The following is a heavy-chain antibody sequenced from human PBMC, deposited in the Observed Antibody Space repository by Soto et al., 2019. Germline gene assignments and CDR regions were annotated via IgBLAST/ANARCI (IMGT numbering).Heavy chain of an antibody. CDR1: GFTFSSYG. CDR2: IWYDGSNK. V-gene: IGHV3-33*01. Sequence: QVQLVESGGGVVQPGRSLRLSCAASGFTFSSYGMHWVRQAPGKGLEWVAVIWYDGSNKYYADSVKGRFTISRDNSKNTLYLKMNRLRAEDTAVYYCARDTSSGYYGYYYYYGMDVWGQGTTVTVSS. CDR3: ARDTSSGYYGYYYYYGMDV. J-gene: IGHJ6*02. D-gene: IGHD6-13*01.